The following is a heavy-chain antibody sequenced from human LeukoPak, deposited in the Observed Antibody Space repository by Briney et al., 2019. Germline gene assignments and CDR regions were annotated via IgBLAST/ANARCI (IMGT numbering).Heavy chain of an antibody. V-gene: IGHV1-8*01. J-gene: IGHJ4*02. CDR2: MNPNSGNT. D-gene: IGHD2-2*01. CDR3: ARRARRTYCSSTSCYLFDY. CDR1: GYTFTSYD. Sequence: ASVKVSCKASGYTFTSYDINWVRQATGQGLEWVGWMNPNSGNTGYAQKFQGRVTMTMNTSISTAYMELSSLRSEDTAVYYCARRARRTYCSSTSCYLFDYWGQGTLVTVSS.